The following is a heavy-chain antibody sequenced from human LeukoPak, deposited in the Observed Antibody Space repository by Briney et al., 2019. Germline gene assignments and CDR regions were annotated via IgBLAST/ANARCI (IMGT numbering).Heavy chain of an antibody. V-gene: IGHV3-7*01. CDR3: ARDPSSGYYNWYFDL. D-gene: IGHD3-22*01. Sequence: GGSLRLSCAASGFTFSNYWMSWVRQAPGKGLEWVANIKQDGSEKLYVDSVKGRFTISRDNAKNSLYLQMNSLRAEDTAVYYCARDPSSGYYNWYFDLWGRGTLVTVSS. CDR1: GFTFSNYW. J-gene: IGHJ2*01. CDR2: IKQDGSEK.